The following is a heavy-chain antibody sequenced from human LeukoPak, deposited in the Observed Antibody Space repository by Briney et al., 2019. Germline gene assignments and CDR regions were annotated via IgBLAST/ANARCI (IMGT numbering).Heavy chain of an antibody. CDR1: GYTFTDYY. CDR2: IKPNSGAT. Sequence: GASVKVSCKASGYTFTDYYLLWVRQAPGQGLEWMGWIKPNSGATDYAQNFQARVTMTRVTSSGTAYLDLSGLTSDDTAVYYCARGRRILEGPENAGDFFDYWGQGTLVTVSS. V-gene: IGHV1-2*02. D-gene: IGHD7-27*01. CDR3: ARGRRILEGPENAGDFFDY. J-gene: IGHJ4*01.